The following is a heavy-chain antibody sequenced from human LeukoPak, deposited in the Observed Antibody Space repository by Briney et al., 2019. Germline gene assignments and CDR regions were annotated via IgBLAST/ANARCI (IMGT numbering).Heavy chain of an antibody. D-gene: IGHD3-22*01. V-gene: IGHV4-34*01. CDR3: ARHTRTYYYDSSGYYWRGNFDY. J-gene: IGHJ4*02. CDR1: GGSFSGYY. Sequence: PSETLSLTCAVYGGSFSGYYWSWIRQPPGKGLEWIGEINHSGSTNYNPSLKSRVTISVDTSKNQFSLKLSSVTAADTAVYYCARHTRTYYYDSSGYYWRGNFDYWGQGTLVTVSS. CDR2: INHSGST.